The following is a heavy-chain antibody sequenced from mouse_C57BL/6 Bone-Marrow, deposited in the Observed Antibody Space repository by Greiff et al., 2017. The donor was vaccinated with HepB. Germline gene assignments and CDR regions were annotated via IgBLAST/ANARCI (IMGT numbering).Heavy chain of an antibody. Sequence: QVQLQQPGAELVKPGASVKLSCKASGYTFTSYWMHWVKQRPGRGLEWIGRIDPNSGGTKYNEKLKSKATLTVDKPASTAYMQLSSLTAEDSAVYYGARFYYGKRRYCDVWGTGTTVTVSS. CDR3: ARFYYGKRRYCDV. CDR1: GYTFTSYW. CDR2: IDPNSGGT. J-gene: IGHJ1*03. V-gene: IGHV1-72*01. D-gene: IGHD1-1*01.